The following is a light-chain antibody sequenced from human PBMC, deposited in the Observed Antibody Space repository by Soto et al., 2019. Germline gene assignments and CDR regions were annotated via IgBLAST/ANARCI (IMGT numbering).Light chain of an antibody. Sequence: DIQMTQSPSSLSASVGDRVTITCRASQGIRNYLAWYQQKPGKVPKLLIYAASTLQSGVPSRFSGSGSGTDFTLTISSLQPEDVATYYCQKYNSAPVTVGPGTKVDIK. V-gene: IGKV1-27*01. CDR2: AAS. J-gene: IGKJ3*01. CDR3: QKYNSAPVT. CDR1: QGIRNY.